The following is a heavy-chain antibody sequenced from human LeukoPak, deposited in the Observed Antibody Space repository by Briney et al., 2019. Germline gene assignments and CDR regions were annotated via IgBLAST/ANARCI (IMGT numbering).Heavy chain of an antibody. J-gene: IGHJ5*02. CDR1: GYTFTGYY. Sequence: ASVKVSCKASGYTFTGYYMHWVRQAPGQGLEWMGWINPNSGGTNYAQKFQGRVTMTRDTSISTAYMELSRLRSYDTAVYSCARVWISDSSGYFWFDPWGQGTLVTVSS. V-gene: IGHV1-2*02. CDR3: ARVWISDSSGYFWFDP. D-gene: IGHD3-22*01. CDR2: INPNSGGT.